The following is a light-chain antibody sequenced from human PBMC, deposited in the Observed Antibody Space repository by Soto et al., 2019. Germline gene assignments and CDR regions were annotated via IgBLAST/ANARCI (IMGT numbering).Light chain of an antibody. V-gene: IGKV3-20*01. CDR3: QQYGSSQIT. Sequence: EIVLTQSPGTLSLSPGERATLSCRASQSISSSFLAWYQQKPGQAPRLLIYGASSRATGIPDTFSGRGSGTDFTLTISRLEPEDFAVYFCQQYGSSQITFGLGTRLEIK. CDR2: GAS. J-gene: IGKJ5*01. CDR1: QSISSSF.